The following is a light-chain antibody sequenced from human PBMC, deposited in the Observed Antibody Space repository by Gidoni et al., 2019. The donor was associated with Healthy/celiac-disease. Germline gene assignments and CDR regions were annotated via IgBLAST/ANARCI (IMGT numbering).Light chain of an antibody. J-gene: IGLJ2*01. CDR3: MIWHSSVRV. Sequence: QAVLTQPSSLSASPGASASLTCTLRSGINVGTYRIYWYQQKPGSPPQYLLRYKSDSDKQQGSGVPSRFSGSKDASANAGILLISGLQSEDEADYHCMIWHSSVRVFGGGTKLTVL. V-gene: IGLV5-45*02. CDR2: YKSDSDK. CDR1: SGINVGTYR.